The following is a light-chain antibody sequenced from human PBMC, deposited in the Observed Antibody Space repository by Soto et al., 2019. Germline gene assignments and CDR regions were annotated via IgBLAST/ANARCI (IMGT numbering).Light chain of an antibody. CDR2: GAS. J-gene: IGKJ1*01. CDR1: QSVSSSY. CDR3: QQYGSSPLWT. V-gene: IGKV3-20*01. Sequence: EIVLTQSPGTLSLSPGERATLSCRASQSVSSSYLAWYQQKPGQAPRLLIYGASSRATGIPDRFSGSGSGTDFTLTISRLEPEYFAVYYCQQYGSSPLWTFGQGTKVELK.